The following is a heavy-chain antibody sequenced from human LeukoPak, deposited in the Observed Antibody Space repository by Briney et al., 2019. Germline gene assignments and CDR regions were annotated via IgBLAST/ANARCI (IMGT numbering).Heavy chain of an antibody. J-gene: IGHJ6*02. CDR1: GFTFDDYA. V-gene: IGHV3-43D*03. D-gene: IGHD3-10*01. Sequence: GGSLRLSCAASGFTFDDYAMHWVRQAPGKGLEWVSLISWDGGSTYYADSVKGRFTISRDNSKNSLYLQMNSLRAEDTALYYCAKVDGSGSYPHYYYGMDVWGQGTTVTVSS. CDR2: ISWDGGST. CDR3: AKVDGSGSYPHYYYGMDV.